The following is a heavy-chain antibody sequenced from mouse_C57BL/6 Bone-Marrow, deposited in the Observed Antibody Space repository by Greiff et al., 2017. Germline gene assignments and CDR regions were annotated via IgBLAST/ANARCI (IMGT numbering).Heavy chain of an antibody. D-gene: IGHD1-1*01. V-gene: IGHV1-55*01. Sequence: QVQLQQPGAELVKPGASVKMSCKASGYTFTSYWITWVKQRPGQGLEWIGDIYPGSGSTNYNEKFKSKATLTVDKSSSTAYMQLSSLTSEDSAVYYCAKEVYYGSSYDWYFDVWGTGTTVTVSS. J-gene: IGHJ1*03. CDR3: AKEVYYGSSYDWYFDV. CDR1: GYTFTSYW. CDR2: IYPGSGST.